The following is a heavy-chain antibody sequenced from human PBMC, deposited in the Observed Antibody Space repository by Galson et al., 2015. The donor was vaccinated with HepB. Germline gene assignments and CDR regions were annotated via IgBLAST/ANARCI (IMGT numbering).Heavy chain of an antibody. CDR2: IKQDGSEK. D-gene: IGHD3-3*01. V-gene: IGHV3-7*03. J-gene: IGHJ1*01. CDR1: GFTFSSYW. Sequence: SLRLSCAASGFTFSSYWMSWVCQAPGKGLEWVANIKQDGSEKYYVDSVKGRFTISRDNAKNSLYLQTNSLRAEDTAVYYCARDESTYYDFWSGYYTTEYFQHWGQGTLVTVSS. CDR3: ARDESTYYDFWSGYYTTEYFQH.